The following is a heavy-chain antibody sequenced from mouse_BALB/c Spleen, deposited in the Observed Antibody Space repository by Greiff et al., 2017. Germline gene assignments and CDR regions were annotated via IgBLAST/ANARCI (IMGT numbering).Heavy chain of an antibody. Sequence: DVQLQESGPSLVKPSQTLSLTCSVTGDSITSGYWNWIRKFPGNKLEYMGYISYSGSTYYNPSLKSRISITRDTSKNQYYLQLNSVTTEDTATYYCARYRAYYGNYEYAMDYWGQGTSVTVSS. D-gene: IGHD2-10*01. V-gene: IGHV3-8*02. CDR1: GDSITSGY. CDR2: ISYSGST. J-gene: IGHJ4*01. CDR3: ARYRAYYGNYEYAMDY.